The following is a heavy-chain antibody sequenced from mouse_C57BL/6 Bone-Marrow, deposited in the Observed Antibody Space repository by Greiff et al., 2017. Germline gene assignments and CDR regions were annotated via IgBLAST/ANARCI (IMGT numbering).Heavy chain of an antibody. CDR3: TRRGQLRLYYYAMDY. D-gene: IGHD3-2*02. CDR1: GFTFSSYA. V-gene: IGHV5-9-1*02. J-gene: IGHJ4*01. Sequence: EVKLVESGEGLVKPGGSLKLSCAASGFTFSSYAMSWVRQTPEKRLEGVAYISSGGDYIYYADTGKGRFTISRDNARNTLYLQMSSLKSEDTAMYYCTRRGQLRLYYYAMDYWGQGTSGTVSS. CDR2: ISSGGDYI.